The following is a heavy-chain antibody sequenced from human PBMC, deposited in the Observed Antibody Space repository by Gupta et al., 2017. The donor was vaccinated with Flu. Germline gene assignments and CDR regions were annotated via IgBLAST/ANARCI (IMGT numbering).Heavy chain of an antibody. V-gene: IGHV3-49*04. CDR1: GFSFGDYA. Sequence: EVQLVESGGGLVQPGRSLRLSCTASGFSFGDYAMNWVPQVPGKGLEWVGFIRSNVYGGTTEYAAAVKGRLIISRDDSKSIAYLQMNNVKTEDTAVYYCARDSSGYYYYLDNWGQGTLVTVSS. CDR3: ARDSSGYYYYLDN. J-gene: IGHJ4*02. D-gene: IGHD3-22*01. CDR2: IRSNVYGGTT.